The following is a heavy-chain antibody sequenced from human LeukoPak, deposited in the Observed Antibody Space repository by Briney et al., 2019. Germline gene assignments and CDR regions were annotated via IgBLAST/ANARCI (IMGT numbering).Heavy chain of an antibody. CDR3: ASYGYSGYADFDY. D-gene: IGHD5-12*01. CDR1: GGTFSSYA. Sequence: ASVKVSCKASGGTFSSYAISWVRQAPGQGLEWMGGIIPIFGTANYAQKFQGRVTITADKSTSTAYRELSSLRSEDTAVYYCASYGYSGYADFDYWGQGTLVTVSS. V-gene: IGHV1-69*06. CDR2: IIPIFGTA. J-gene: IGHJ4*02.